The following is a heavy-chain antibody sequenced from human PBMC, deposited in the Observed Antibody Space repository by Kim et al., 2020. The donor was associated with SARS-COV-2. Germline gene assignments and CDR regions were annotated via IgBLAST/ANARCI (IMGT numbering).Heavy chain of an antibody. CDR3: ARGRQQLVQGGFGY. Sequence: NPYLKSRVTISVDTSKNQFSLKLSSVTAADTAVYYCARGRQQLVQGGFGYWGQGTLVTVSS. J-gene: IGHJ4*02. D-gene: IGHD6-13*01. V-gene: IGHV4-34*01.